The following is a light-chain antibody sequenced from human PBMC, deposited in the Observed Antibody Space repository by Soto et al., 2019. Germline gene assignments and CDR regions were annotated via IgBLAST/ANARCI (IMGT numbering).Light chain of an antibody. Sequence: DFQMTQSPSSLSASVGDRVTITCRASQGIGDDLGWYQQRPGEAPKRLIYGASILASGVPSRFSGSGSGTEFTLTISGLQPEDFATYFCLEHNTSPFTFGGGTKVEI. V-gene: IGKV1-17*01. CDR2: GAS. J-gene: IGKJ4*01. CDR3: LEHNTSPFT. CDR1: QGIGDD.